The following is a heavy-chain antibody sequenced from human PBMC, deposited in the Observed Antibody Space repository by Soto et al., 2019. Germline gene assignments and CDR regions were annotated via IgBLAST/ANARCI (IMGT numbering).Heavy chain of an antibody. CDR2: IYWDDNK. V-gene: IGHV2-5*02. Sequence: QITLKESGPTLVKPTQTLTLTCTFSGFSLSTSGLGVGWIRQPPGKALEWLAVIYWDDNKRYSASLEDRLTIMKDTSKNQVVLIMTNMDPADTATYYCAHRVSYSHYVYWGQGTLVTVSS. CDR1: GFSLSTSGLG. CDR3: AHRVSYSHYVY. D-gene: IGHD2-21*01. J-gene: IGHJ4*02.